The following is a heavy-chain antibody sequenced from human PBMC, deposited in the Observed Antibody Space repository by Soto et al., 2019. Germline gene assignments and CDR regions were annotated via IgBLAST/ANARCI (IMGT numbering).Heavy chain of an antibody. CDR1: GGSFIGYY. CDR3: ARRGSSWYSDY. CDR2: INHSGST. J-gene: IGHJ4*02. D-gene: IGHD6-13*01. V-gene: IGHV4-34*01. Sequence: QVQLQQWGAGLLKPSETLSLTCAVYGGSFIGYYWSWIRQPPGKGLEWIGEINHSGSTHYNPTLKSRVTISVDTSKNQFSLKQSSVTAADTAVYYCARRGSSWYSDYWGQGTLVTVSS.